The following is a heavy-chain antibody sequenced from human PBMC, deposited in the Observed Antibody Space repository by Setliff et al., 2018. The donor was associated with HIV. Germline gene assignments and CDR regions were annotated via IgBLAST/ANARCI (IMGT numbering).Heavy chain of an antibody. CDR1: GLTVSGNY. CDR3: ATSSRGWGQDAFDI. Sequence: LRLSCTASGLTVSGNYMGWVRQAPGEGLEWVSLVFRDDNTYDADSVKGRFTISRDSSKNTLYLQMNSLRGDDTAVYYCATSSRGWGQDAFDIWGQGTMVTVSS. V-gene: IGHV3-66*02. J-gene: IGHJ3*02. CDR2: VFRDDNT. D-gene: IGHD6-19*01.